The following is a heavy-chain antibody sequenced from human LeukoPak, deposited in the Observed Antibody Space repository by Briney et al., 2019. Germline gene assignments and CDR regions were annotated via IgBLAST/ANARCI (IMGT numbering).Heavy chain of an antibody. CDR3: TGKCGDYAYFDY. Sequence: GGSLRLSCAASGFTFSSYAMSWVRQAPGKGLEWVSAISGSGGSTYYADSVKGRFTISRDNSKNTLYLQMNSLRAEDTAVYYCTGKCGDYAYFDYWGQGTLVTVSS. CDR2: ISGSGGST. D-gene: IGHD4-17*01. CDR1: GFTFSSYA. V-gene: IGHV3-23*01. J-gene: IGHJ4*02.